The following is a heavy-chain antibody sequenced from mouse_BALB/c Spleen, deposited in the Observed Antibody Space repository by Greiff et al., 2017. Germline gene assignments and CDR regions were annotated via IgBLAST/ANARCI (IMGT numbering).Heavy chain of an antibody. D-gene: IGHD2-2*01. CDR1: GYAFSSSW. V-gene: IGHV1-82*01. CDR2: IYPGDGDT. J-gene: IGHJ2*01. Sequence: VQLQQSGPELVKPGASVKISCKASGYAFSSSWMNWVKQRPGQGLEWIGRIYPGDGDTNYNGKFKGKATLTADKSSSTAYMQLSSLTSVDSAVYFCARGVTTLYYFDYWGQGTTLTVSS. CDR3: ARGVTTLYYFDY.